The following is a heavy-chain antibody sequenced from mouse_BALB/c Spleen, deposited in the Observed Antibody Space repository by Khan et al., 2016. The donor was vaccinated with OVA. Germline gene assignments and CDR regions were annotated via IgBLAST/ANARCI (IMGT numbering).Heavy chain of an antibody. Sequence: VKLQQSGPELVKPGASVKISCKASGYSFTGYFMNWVMQSHGKSLEWIGRISPHIGETLYNQKFKGKATLTVDESSSTAYMELRSLASEDSAVSYCARKNGSDFDYWGQGTTLTVSS. V-gene: IGHV1-20*02. J-gene: IGHJ2*01. CDR2: ISPHIGET. D-gene: IGHD1-1*01. CDR1: GYSFTGYF. CDR3: ARKNGSDFDY.